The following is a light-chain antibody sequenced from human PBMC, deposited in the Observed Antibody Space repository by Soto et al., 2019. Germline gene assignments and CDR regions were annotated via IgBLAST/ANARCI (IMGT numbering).Light chain of an antibody. CDR3: QQYNSYYT. V-gene: IGKV1-5*03. CDR2: KAS. CDR1: QSLGSW. J-gene: IGKJ2*01. Sequence: DIPMTQSPSTLSASIGDRVTITCRATQSLGSWLAWYQQKPGKAPKLLIYKASSLENRVPSRFSGSGSGTDFTLTISSLQPGDFATYYCQQYNSYYTCGQGTKLEIK.